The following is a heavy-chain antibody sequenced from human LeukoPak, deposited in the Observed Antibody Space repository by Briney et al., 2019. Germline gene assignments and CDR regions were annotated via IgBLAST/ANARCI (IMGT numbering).Heavy chain of an antibody. V-gene: IGHV1-2*06. CDR2: INPNSGGT. CDR1: GYTFTDYY. CDR3: AKTQETGAGNNY. Sequence: GASVKVSCKASGYTFTDYYMHWVRQAPGQGLEWMGRINPNSGGTNYAQKFQGRVTMTRDTSISTAYMELSRLRSDDTAVYYCAKTQETGAGNNYWARETLVPVPS. J-gene: IGHJ4*02. D-gene: IGHD4-23*01.